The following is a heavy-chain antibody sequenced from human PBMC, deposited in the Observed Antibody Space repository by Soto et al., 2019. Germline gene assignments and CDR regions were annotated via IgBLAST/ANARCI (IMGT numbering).Heavy chain of an antibody. CDR3: ARSQFKYSSSPDY. Sequence: GSLRLSCAASGFTFSSYAMHWVRQAPGKGLEWVAVISYDGSNKYYADSVKGRFTISRDNSKNTLYLQMNSLRAEDTAVYYCARSQFKYSSSPDYWGQGTLVTVSS. CDR1: GFTFSSYA. D-gene: IGHD6-13*01. CDR2: ISYDGSNK. V-gene: IGHV3-30-3*01. J-gene: IGHJ4*02.